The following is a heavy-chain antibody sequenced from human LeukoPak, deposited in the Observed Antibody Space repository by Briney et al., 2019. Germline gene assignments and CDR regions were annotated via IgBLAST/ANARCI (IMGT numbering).Heavy chain of an antibody. CDR2: MNPNSGNT. D-gene: IGHD3-10*01. CDR1: GYTFASYD. J-gene: IGHJ6*02. CDR3: AREDVLLWFGEYGMDV. V-gene: IGHV1-8*03. Sequence: ASVKVSCKASGYTFASYDINWVRQATGQGLEWMGWMNPNSGNTGYAQKFQGRVTITRNTSISTAYMELRSLRSDDTAVYYCAREDVLLWFGEYGMDVWGQGTTVTVSS.